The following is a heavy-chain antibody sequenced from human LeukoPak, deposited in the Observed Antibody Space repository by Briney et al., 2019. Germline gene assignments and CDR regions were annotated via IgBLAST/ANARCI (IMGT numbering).Heavy chain of an antibody. CDR3: GFLMVRGVIPFDY. D-gene: IGHD3-10*01. Sequence: ASVTVSFKASGGTFISYAISWVRQAPGQGREWMGGIIPIFGTANYAQKFQGRVTITADESTSTAYMELSSLRSEDTAVYYCGFLMVRGVIPFDYWGQGTLVTVSS. V-gene: IGHV1-69*13. J-gene: IGHJ4*02. CDR1: GGTFISYA. CDR2: IIPIFGTA.